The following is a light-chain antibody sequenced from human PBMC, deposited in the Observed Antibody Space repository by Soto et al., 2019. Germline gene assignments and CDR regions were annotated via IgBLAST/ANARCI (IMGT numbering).Light chain of an antibody. CDR1: QGISSY. CDR2: AAS. CDR3: QQAYSFPIT. J-gene: IGKJ5*01. V-gene: IGKV1-12*01. Sequence: IQMTQSPSTLAASVGDRGTITCRASQGISSYLAWYQQKPGKAPKLLIYAASTLQSGVPSRFSGNGSGTDFTLIISSLQPEDSATYYCQQAYSFPITFGQGTRLEIK.